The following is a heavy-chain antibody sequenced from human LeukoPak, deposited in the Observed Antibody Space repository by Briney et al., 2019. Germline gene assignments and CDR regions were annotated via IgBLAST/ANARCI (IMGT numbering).Heavy chain of an antibody. CDR3: TRGNNGNDY. CDR1: GYSFTSYD. J-gene: IGHJ4*02. Sequence: ASVKVSCKASGYSFTSYDINWVRQATGQGLEWMGYMNPNSYKTGYAQKFQGRVTMTRNTSISTAYMELSSLRSEDAAVYYCTRGNNGNDYWGQGTLVTVSS. D-gene: IGHD1/OR15-1a*01. V-gene: IGHV1-8*01. CDR2: MNPNSYKT.